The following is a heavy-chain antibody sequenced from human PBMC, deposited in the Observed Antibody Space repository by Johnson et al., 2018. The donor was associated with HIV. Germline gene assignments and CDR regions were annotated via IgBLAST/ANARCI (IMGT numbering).Heavy chain of an antibody. V-gene: IGHV3-30*02. CDR3: AREGGYSGYEGVGHTNDAFDI. J-gene: IGHJ3*02. CDR1: GFTFSNYA. D-gene: IGHD5-12*01. Sequence: QVQLVESGGGVVQPGGSLRLSCATSGFTFSNYAMHWVRQAPGKGLEWVAYIRYAGSKNYYADSVKGRFTISRDHSKNTLYLQMNSLRAEDTAVYYCAREGGYSGYEGVGHTNDAFDIWGQGTMVTVSS. CDR2: IRYAGSKN.